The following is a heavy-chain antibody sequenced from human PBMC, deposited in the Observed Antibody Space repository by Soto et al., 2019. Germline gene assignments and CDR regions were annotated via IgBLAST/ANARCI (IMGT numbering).Heavy chain of an antibody. Sequence: GESLKISCAASGFTFSSYSMNWVRQAPGKGLEWVSSISSSSYIYYADSVKGRFTISRDNAKNSLYLQMNSLRAEDTAVYYCARANPDAFDIWGQGTMVTVSS. J-gene: IGHJ3*02. V-gene: IGHV3-21*01. CDR1: GFTFSSYS. D-gene: IGHD7-27*01. CDR3: ARANPDAFDI. CDR2: ISSSSYI.